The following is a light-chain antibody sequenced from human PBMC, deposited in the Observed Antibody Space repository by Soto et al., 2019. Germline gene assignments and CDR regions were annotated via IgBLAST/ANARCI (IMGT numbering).Light chain of an antibody. CDR1: QSVSSSY. V-gene: IGKV3-20*01. CDR3: QQYGSSPWT. J-gene: IGKJ1*01. Sequence: EIVLTQSPGTLSLSPGERATLSCRASQSVSSSYLAWYQQKPGQAPRLLIYGASSRATVIPDRFSGSGSGTDFSLTISRLEPEDFAVYYCQQYGSSPWTFGQGTKVDSK. CDR2: GAS.